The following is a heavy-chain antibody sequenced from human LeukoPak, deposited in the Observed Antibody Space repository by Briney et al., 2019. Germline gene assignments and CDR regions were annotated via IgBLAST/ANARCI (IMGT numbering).Heavy chain of an antibody. CDR3: AKFLRCSGGSSYSDYFDY. V-gene: IGHV3-23*01. J-gene: IGHJ4*02. CDR2: ISGSGGST. D-gene: IGHD2-15*01. Sequence: PGGSLRLSCAASGFTFSSYAMSWVRQAPGKGLEWVSAISGSGGSTYYADSAKGRFTISRDNSKNTLYLQMNSLRAEDTAVYYCAKFLRCSGGSSYSDYFDYWGQGTLVTVSS. CDR1: GFTFSSYA.